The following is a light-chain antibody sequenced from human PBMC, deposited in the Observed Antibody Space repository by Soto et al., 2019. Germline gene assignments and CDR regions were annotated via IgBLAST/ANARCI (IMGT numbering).Light chain of an antibody. Sequence: DIQMTQSPSSLSASVGDRVTITCRASQSISSYLNWYQQKPGKAPKLLIYAASSLQSGVPSRFSGSGSGTDFSLTISNLQPEDFATYYCQQSYSTLPFTFGPGTKVDIK. CDR3: QQSYSTLPFT. CDR1: QSISSY. CDR2: AAS. J-gene: IGKJ3*01. V-gene: IGKV1-39*01.